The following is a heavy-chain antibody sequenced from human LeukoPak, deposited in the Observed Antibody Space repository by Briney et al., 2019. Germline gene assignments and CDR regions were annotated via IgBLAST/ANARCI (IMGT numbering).Heavy chain of an antibody. CDR3: ARGRRGSSYSSSWYGPYFDY. V-gene: IGHV4-34*01. Sequence: SETLSLTCAVYGVSFSGYYWSWIRQPPGKGLEWIGEINHSGSTNYDPSLKSRVTISVDTSKNQFSLKLSSVTAADTAVYYCARGRRGSSYSSSWYGPYFDYWGQGTLVTVSS. D-gene: IGHD6-13*01. CDR1: GVSFSGYY. CDR2: INHSGST. J-gene: IGHJ4*02.